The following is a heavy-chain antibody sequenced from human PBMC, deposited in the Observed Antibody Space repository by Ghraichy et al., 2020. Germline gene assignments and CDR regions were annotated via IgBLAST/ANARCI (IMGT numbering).Heavy chain of an antibody. CDR2: ISSSGSAI. CDR3: ARGKVTPDY. D-gene: IGHD2-21*02. Sequence: GGSLRLSCAASGFTFSTYTMNWVRQAPGKGLEWVSYISSSGSAIDYADSVKGRFTISRDNAKNSLYLQMNSLRAEDTAVYYCARGKVTPDYWGQGTLVTVSS. J-gene: IGHJ4*02. CDR1: GFTFSTYT. V-gene: IGHV3-48*01.